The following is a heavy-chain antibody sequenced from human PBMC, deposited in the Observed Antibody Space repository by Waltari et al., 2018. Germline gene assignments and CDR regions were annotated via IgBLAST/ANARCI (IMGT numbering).Heavy chain of an antibody. CDR3: ATLPDRLRLADY. V-gene: IGHV3-30*02. CDR1: GFTFSSYG. J-gene: IGHJ4*02. Sequence: QVQLVESGGGVVQPGGSLRLSCAASGFTFSSYGMHWVRQAPGKGRGWVAFIRYDGSNKYYADSVKGRFTITRDNSKNTLYLQMNSLRAEDTAVYYCATLPDRLRLADYWGQGTLVTVSS. D-gene: IGHD3-3*01. CDR2: IRYDGSNK.